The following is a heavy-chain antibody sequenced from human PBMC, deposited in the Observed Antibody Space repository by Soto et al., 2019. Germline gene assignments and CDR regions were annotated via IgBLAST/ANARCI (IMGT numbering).Heavy chain of an antibody. V-gene: IGHV4-59*01. CDR1: GGSISSYY. D-gene: IGHD6-19*01. CDR2: IYYSGST. J-gene: IGHJ4*02. CDR3: ARCIGKGWADY. Sequence: SETLSLTCTVSGGSISSYYWSWIRQPPGKGLEWIGYIYYSGSTNYNPSLKSRVTISVDTSKNQFSLKLSSVTAADTAVYYCARCIGKGWADYWGQGTLVTVSS.